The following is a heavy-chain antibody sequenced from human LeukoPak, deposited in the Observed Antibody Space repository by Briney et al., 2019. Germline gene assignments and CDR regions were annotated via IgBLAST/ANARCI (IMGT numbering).Heavy chain of an antibody. J-gene: IGHJ4*02. D-gene: IGHD4-17*01. Sequence: SETLSLTCTVSGDSISSYYWCWIRQPPGKGLEWIGYIYYNVTTNYNPSLKSRVTISVDTSKNQFSLRLSSVTAADTAVYYCAREASGDYDYWGQGTLVTVSS. CDR2: IYYNVTT. CDR1: GDSISSYY. V-gene: IGHV4-59*01. CDR3: AREASGDYDY.